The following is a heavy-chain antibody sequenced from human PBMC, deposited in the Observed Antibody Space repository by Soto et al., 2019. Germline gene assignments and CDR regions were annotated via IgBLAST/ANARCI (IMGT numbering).Heavy chain of an antibody. J-gene: IGHJ4*02. CDR3: ARTSPLGYCSGGSCYFLDY. V-gene: IGHV1-2*02. CDR2: INPNSGGT. D-gene: IGHD2-15*01. Sequence: ASVKVSCKASGYTFTGYYMHWVRQAPGQGLEWMGWINPNSGGTNYAQKFQGRVTMTRDTSISTAYMELSRLRSDDTAVYYCARTSPLGYCSGGSCYFLDYWGQGTLVTVSS. CDR1: GYTFTGYY.